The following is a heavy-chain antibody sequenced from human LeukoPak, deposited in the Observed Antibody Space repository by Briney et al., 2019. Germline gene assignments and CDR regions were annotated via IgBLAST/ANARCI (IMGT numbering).Heavy chain of an antibody. D-gene: IGHD4-17*01. CDR3: ARGDYGDYEARLDY. CDR2: IYTSGST. V-gene: IGHV4-61*02. CDR1: GASISSGSYY. Sequence: PSETLSLTCTVSGASISSGSYYWSWIRQPAGKGLEWIGRIYTSGSTNYNPSLKSRVTISVDTSKNQFSLKLSSVTAADTAVYYCARGDYGDYEARLDYWGQGTLVTVSS. J-gene: IGHJ4*02.